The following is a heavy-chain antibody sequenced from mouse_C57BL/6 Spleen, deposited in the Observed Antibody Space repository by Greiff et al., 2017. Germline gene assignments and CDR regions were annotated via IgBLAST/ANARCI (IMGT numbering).Heavy chain of an antibody. J-gene: IGHJ4*01. CDR2: INPSSGYT. CDR3: ARGGYYGSSSGAMDY. V-gene: IGHV1-4*01. CDR1: GYTFTSYT. D-gene: IGHD1-1*01. Sequence: VKLVESGAELARPGASVKMSCKASGYTFTSYTMHWVKQRPGQGLEWIGYINPSSGYTKYNQKFKDKATLTADKSSSPAYMQLSSLTSEDSAVYYCARGGYYGSSSGAMDYWGQGTSVTVSS.